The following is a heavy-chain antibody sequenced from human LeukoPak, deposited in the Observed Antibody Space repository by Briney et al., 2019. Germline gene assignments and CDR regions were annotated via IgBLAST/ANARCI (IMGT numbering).Heavy chain of an antibody. Sequence: ASVKVSCKASGYTFTGYYMHWVRQATGQGLEWMGWMNPNSGNTGYAQKFQGRVTMTRNTSISTAYMELSSLRSEDTAVYYCARGLYYGSGSYVGYYYYYYMDVWGKGTTVTVSS. V-gene: IGHV1-8*02. J-gene: IGHJ6*03. CDR1: GYTFTGYY. D-gene: IGHD3-10*01. CDR2: MNPNSGNT. CDR3: ARGLYYGSGSYVGYYYYYYMDV.